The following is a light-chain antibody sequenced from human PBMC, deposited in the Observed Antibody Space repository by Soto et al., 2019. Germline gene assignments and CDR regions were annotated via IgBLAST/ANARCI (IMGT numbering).Light chain of an antibody. CDR3: AAWDDSLYGYV. Sequence: QSVLTQPPSASATPGQRVALSCSGSSSNIGSNTVNWFQQLPGTAPKLLMYANNQRPSGVPDRFSGSKSGTSASLAISGLQSEDGADYYCAAWDDSLYGYVFGTGTKVTVL. CDR2: ANN. CDR1: SSNIGSNT. J-gene: IGLJ1*01. V-gene: IGLV1-44*01.